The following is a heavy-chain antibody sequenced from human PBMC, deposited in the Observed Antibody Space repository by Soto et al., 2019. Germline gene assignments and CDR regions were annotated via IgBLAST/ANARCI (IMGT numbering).Heavy chain of an antibody. CDR1: GFTFTSSA. Sequence: SVKVSCKASGFTFTSSAVQWVRHARGQRLEWIGWIVVGSSNTNYAQKFQERVTITRDMSTSTAYMELSSLRSEDTAVYYCAARRDGYNYAYCGQGTLVTVSS. J-gene: IGHJ4*02. CDR3: AARRDGYNYAY. D-gene: IGHD5-12*01. CDR2: IVVGSSNT. V-gene: IGHV1-58*01.